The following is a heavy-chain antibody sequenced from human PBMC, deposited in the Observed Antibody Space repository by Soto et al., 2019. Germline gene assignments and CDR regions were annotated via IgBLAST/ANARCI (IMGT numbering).Heavy chain of an antibody. D-gene: IGHD6-13*01. CDR3: ATTYSSSWYGNWFDP. V-gene: IGHV4-39*01. CDR1: GGSISSSSYY. Sequence: QLQLQESGPGLVKPSETLSLTCTVSGGSISSSSYYWGWIRQPPGKGLEWIGSIYYSGSTYYNPSLKSRVTISVDTSKNQFSLKLSSVTAADTAVYYCATTYSSSWYGNWFDPWGQGTLVTVSS. J-gene: IGHJ5*02. CDR2: IYYSGST.